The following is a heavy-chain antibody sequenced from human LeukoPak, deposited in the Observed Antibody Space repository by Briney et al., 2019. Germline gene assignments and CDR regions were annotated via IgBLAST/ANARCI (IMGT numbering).Heavy chain of an antibody. J-gene: IGHJ4*02. CDR3: ARGGALTPFDY. D-gene: IGHD1-14*01. CDR1: GGSISSGSYY. Sequence: SETLSLTCTVSGGSISSGSYYWSWIRQPAGKGLEWIGRIYTSGSTNYNPSLKSRVTISVDTSKNQFSLKLSSVTAADTAVYYCARGGALTPFDYWGQGTLVTVSS. CDR2: IYTSGST. V-gene: IGHV4-61*02.